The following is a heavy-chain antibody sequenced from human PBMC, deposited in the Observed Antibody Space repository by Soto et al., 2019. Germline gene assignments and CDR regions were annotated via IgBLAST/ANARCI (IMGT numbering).Heavy chain of an antibody. D-gene: IGHD3-3*01. V-gene: IGHV1-3*01. CDR3: ARSNYDFWSGRYYGMDV. J-gene: IGHJ6*02. Sequence: VASVKVSCKASGYTFTSYAMHWVRQAPGQRLEWMGWINAGNGNTKYSQKFQGRVTITRDTSASTAYMELSSLRSEDTAVYYCARSNYDFWSGRYYGMDVWGQGTTVTVSS. CDR1: GYTFTSYA. CDR2: INAGNGNT.